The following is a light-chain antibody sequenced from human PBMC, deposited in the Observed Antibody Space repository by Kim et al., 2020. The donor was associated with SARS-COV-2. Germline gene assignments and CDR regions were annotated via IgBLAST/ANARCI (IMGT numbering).Light chain of an antibody. Sequence: PVGTITLMWGSSTGPVTSSHYPYWFQQKPGQAPTTLIYDTRNKHSWTPARFSGSLLGGKAALTLSGAQPEDEAEYYCLLSYSGGYVFGTGTKVTVL. CDR1: TGPVTSSHY. CDR3: LLSYSGGYV. V-gene: IGLV7-46*01. CDR2: DTR. J-gene: IGLJ1*01.